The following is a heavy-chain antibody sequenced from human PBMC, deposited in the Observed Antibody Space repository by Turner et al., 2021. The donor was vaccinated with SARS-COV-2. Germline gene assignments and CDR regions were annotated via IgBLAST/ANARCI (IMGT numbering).Heavy chain of an antibody. J-gene: IGHJ5*02. CDR1: GGTFSSYA. CDR2: IIPILGIA. V-gene: IGHV1-69*04. D-gene: IGHD6-13*01. CDR3: ASLYQSIAAALISWFDP. Sequence: VQLVQPGDEVKKPGPSVKVPCKASGGTFSSYAISWVRQAPGQGLWWMVRIIPILGIADYALKFQGSVTISADKSTNTAYMGLSSLRSQDTAVYYCASLYQSIAAALISWFDPWGQGTLFTVSS.